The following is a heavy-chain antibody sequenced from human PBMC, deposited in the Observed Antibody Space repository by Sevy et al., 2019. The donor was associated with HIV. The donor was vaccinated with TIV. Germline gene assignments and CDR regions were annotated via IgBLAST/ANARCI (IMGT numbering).Heavy chain of an antibody. D-gene: IGHD5-12*01. CDR1: GGSISAYY. CDR2: IHYTGNT. V-gene: IGHV4-59*01. Sequence: SETLSLTCTVSGGSISAYYWSWIRQPPGKGLEWIGYIHYTGNTKYNPSLESRVTISVDTSKNQFSLKLSSVTAADTAIYYCARAPPVRSGDDSLNWFAPWGQGTLDTVSS. CDR3: ARAPPVRSGDDSLNWFAP. J-gene: IGHJ5*02.